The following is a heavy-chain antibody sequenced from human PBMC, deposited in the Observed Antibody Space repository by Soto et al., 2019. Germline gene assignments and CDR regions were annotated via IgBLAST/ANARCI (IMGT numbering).Heavy chain of an antibody. J-gene: IGHJ4*02. CDR1: GDTVTKYG. CDR3: ARATSIAVAGKET. V-gene: IGHV1-18*01. Sequence: QVQLVQSGGEVKKPGASVKVSCKASGDTVTKYGISWVRQAPGQGLEWLGWISFYNGHTNYALKFQDRITFTTDTSTSTASMELRSPTSDDTDVYYCARATSIAVAGKETWGQGTLVTVSS. CDR2: ISFYNGHT. D-gene: IGHD6-19*01.